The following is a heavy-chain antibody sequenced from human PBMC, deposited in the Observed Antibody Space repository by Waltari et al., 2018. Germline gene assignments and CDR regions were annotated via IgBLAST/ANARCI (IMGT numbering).Heavy chain of an antibody. J-gene: IGHJ6*02. Sequence: EVQLVESGGGLVKTGGSLRLSCAASGFTFSDPWMNWVRQAPGKGLEWVGRIKSKIHGGTTDFAAPVKGRFTSSRDDSKNTLYLQMNSLKIEDTAVYYCTAGLLASGGMDVLGQGTTVTVSS. CDR1: GFTFSDPW. CDR3: TAGLLASGGMDV. CDR2: IKSKIHGGTT. D-gene: IGHD3-3*01. V-gene: IGHV3-15*01.